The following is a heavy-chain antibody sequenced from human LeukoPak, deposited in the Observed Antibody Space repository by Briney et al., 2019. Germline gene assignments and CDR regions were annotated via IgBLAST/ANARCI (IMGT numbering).Heavy chain of an antibody. CDR3: ARHVSSSNDY. CDR1: GYSFTSYW. Sequence: ESLKISCKGSGYSFTSYWISWVRQMPGKGLEWMGRIDPSDSYTNYSPSFQGHVTISADKSISTAYLQWSSLKASDTAMYNCARHVSSSNDYWGQGTLVTVSS. J-gene: IGHJ4*02. D-gene: IGHD6-13*01. V-gene: IGHV5-10-1*01. CDR2: IDPSDSYT.